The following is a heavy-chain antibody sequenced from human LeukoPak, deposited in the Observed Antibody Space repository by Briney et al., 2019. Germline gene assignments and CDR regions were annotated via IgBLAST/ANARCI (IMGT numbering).Heavy chain of an antibody. Sequence: PGGSLRLSCAASGFTFDDYAMHWVRQAPGRGVEWVSGIRWNSGSIAYADSVKGRFTISRDNAKNSLYLQMNSLRADDTASYYCAKAGQAFDIWGQGTMVTVSS. CDR1: GFTFDDYA. V-gene: IGHV3-9*01. CDR3: AKAGQAFDI. J-gene: IGHJ3*02. D-gene: IGHD3-10*01. CDR2: IRWNSGSI.